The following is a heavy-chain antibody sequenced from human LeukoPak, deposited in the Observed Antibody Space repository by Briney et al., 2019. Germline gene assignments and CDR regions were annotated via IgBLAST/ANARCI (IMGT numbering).Heavy chain of an antibody. CDR2: SRNRANSHTT. CDR1: GFSLSDQF. CDR3: TRDGGNSGNTAFDI. V-gene: IGHV3-72*01. Sequence: QPGGSLRLSCAASGFSLSDQFMDWVRQAPGKGLEWIGRSRNRANSHTTGYAASVKGRFTISRDDSGNLMYLQMNSLKIEDTAVYFCTRDGGNSGNTAFDIWGQGTEVTVSS. D-gene: IGHD3-16*01. J-gene: IGHJ3*02.